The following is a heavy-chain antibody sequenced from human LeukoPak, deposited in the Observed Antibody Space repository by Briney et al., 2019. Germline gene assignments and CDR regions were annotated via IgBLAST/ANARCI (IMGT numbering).Heavy chain of an antibody. V-gene: IGHV4-34*01. CDR2: IDHRGDT. D-gene: IGHD5-24*01. Sequence: SETLSLTCAVYSGSFSRYYWSWIRQSPGKGLEWIAEIDHRGDTNYNPSVKSRVTISVDTSKNQFSLKVRSLSAADTAVYYCARGATISETGYFDFWGQGTLVTVSS. CDR1: SGSFSRYY. J-gene: IGHJ4*03. CDR3: ARGATISETGYFDF.